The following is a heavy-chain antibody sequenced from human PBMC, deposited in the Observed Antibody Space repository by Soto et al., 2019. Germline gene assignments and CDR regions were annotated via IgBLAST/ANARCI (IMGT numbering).Heavy chain of an antibody. D-gene: IGHD3-10*01. CDR1: GYTFTSYG. V-gene: IGHV1-18*01. Sequence: QVQLVQSGGEVKKPGASVKVSCKASGYTFTSYGITWVRQAPGQGLDWMGWISTYNGGTNYAQNLQGRVTMTTDTSTSTAYMELRSLRSDDTAMYYCARDIPYGSGTSYGYWGQGTLVTVSS. CDR3: ARDIPYGSGTSYGY. J-gene: IGHJ4*02. CDR2: ISTYNGGT.